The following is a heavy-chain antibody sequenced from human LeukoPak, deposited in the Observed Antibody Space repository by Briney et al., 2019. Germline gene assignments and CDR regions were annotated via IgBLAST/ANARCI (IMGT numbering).Heavy chain of an antibody. V-gene: IGHV4-59*01. D-gene: IGHD5-18*01. CDR1: GGSFSPAH. J-gene: IGHJ4*02. CDR2: ICDNGNT. CDR3: ARGRGYSYGYPTDY. Sequence: KSSETLSLTCTFSGGSFSPAHWSWIRQPPGKGLEWIGVICDNGNTDYNPSLKSRVTISVDTSKNQFSLKLSSVTAADTAVYYCARGRGYSYGYPTDYWGQGTLVTVSS.